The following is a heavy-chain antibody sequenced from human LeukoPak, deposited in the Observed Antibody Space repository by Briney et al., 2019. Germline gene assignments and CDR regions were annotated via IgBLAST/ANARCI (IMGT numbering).Heavy chain of an antibody. CDR3: AKESNRDYGETHFDY. CDR2: IYSGGST. D-gene: IGHD4-17*01. Sequence: GGSLRLSCAASGFTVSSNYMSWVRQAPGKGLEWVSVIYSGGSTYYADSVKGRFTISRDNSKNTLYLQMNSLRAEDTAVYYCAKESNRDYGETHFDYWGQGTLVTVSS. J-gene: IGHJ4*02. V-gene: IGHV3-53*01. CDR1: GFTVSSNY.